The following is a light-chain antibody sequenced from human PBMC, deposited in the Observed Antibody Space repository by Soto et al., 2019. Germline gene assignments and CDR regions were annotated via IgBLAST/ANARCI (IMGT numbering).Light chain of an antibody. J-gene: IGKJ4*01. Sequence: EIVFTQSPATLSLSPGERAALSCRASQSISTYLAWYQQKPGQAPRLFIYDASNRATGIPARFSGSGSGTDFTLTITSXEPEDFAVYYCQQRSNWPLTFGGGTKVDIK. CDR3: QQRSNWPLT. V-gene: IGKV3-11*01. CDR2: DAS. CDR1: QSISTY.